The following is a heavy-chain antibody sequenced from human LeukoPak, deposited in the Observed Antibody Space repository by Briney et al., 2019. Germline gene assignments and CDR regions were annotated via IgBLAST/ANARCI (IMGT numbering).Heavy chain of an antibody. Sequence: SETLSLTCTVSGGSISNGGYYWSWIRQHPGKGLEWIGYIYYSGSTYYNPSLKSRVTISVDTSKNQFSLKLSSVTAADTAVYYCARGRYSSSSDYYFDYWGQRTLVTVSS. CDR3: ARGRYSSSSDYYFDY. D-gene: IGHD6-6*01. V-gene: IGHV4-31*03. CDR2: IYYSGST. J-gene: IGHJ4*02. CDR1: GGSISNGGYY.